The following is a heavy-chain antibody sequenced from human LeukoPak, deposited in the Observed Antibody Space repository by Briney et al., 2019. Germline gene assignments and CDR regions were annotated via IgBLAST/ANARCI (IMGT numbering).Heavy chain of an antibody. CDR2: IYHSGNT. D-gene: IGHD6-13*01. J-gene: IGHJ6*03. V-gene: IGHV4-39*01. CDR3: ARQGGSSSPYYYYYMDV. CDR1: GGSISSSSYY. Sequence: PSETLSLTCTVSGGSISSSSYYWGWIRQPPGKGLEWIGCIYHSGNTYYNPSLKSRVTISVDTSKNLFSLSLTSVTAADTAVYYCARQGGSSSPYYYYYMDVWGKGTTVTVSS.